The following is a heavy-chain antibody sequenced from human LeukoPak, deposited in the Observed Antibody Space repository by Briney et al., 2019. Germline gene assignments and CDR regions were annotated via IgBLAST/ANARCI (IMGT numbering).Heavy chain of an antibody. CDR1: GGSISSYH. CDR3: ARAGPGSGSRPFDY. D-gene: IGHD3-10*01. Sequence: SETLSLTCTVSGGSISSYHWSWIRQPPGKALEWIGHIYYSGSTNYNPSLKSRVTISVDTSKNQFSLKLSSVTAADTAVYYCARAGPGSGSRPFDYWGQGTLVTVSS. CDR2: IYYSGST. J-gene: IGHJ4*02. V-gene: IGHV4-59*01.